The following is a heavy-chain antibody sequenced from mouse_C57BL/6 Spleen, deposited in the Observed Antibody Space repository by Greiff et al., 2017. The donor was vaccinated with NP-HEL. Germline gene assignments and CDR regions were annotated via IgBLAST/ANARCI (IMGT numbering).Heavy chain of an antibody. V-gene: IGHV3-5*01. D-gene: IGHD2-2*01. J-gene: IGHJ1*03. CDR1: GISITTGNYR. CDR2: IYYSGTI. CDR3: ARVYGNDDWFYWYFDV. Sequence: VQLKESGPGLVKPSQTVFLTCTVTGISITTGNYRWSWIRQFPGNKLEWIGYIYYSGTITYNPSLTSRPTITRDTPKNQFFLEMNSLTAEDTATYYCARVYGNDDWFYWYFDVWGTGTTVTVSS.